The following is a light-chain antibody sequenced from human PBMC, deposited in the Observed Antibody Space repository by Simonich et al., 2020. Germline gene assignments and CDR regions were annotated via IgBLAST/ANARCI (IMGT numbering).Light chain of an antibody. CDR3: QQYYSTPYT. V-gene: IGKV4-1*01. CDR2: GAS. J-gene: IGKJ2*01. CDR1: QSVLYSSNNKNY. Sequence: DIVMTQSPDSLAVSLGERATINCKSSQSVLYSSNNKNYLVWYQQKPGQPPKLLIYGASTRESGVPYRFSGSGSGTDFTLTISSLQAEDVAVYYCQQYYSTPYTFGQGTKLEIK.